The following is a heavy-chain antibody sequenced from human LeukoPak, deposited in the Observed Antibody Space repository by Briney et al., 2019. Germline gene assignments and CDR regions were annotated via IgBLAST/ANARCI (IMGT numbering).Heavy chain of an antibody. Sequence: SETLSLTCAVYGGSFSGYYWSWIRQPPGKGLEWIGEIKHSGSTNYNPSLKSRVTISVDTSKNQFSLKLSSVTAADTAVYYCARVTTVTNKIDYWGQGTLVTVSS. CDR1: GGSFSGYY. D-gene: IGHD4-11*01. V-gene: IGHV4-34*01. J-gene: IGHJ4*02. CDR3: ARVTTVTNKIDY. CDR2: IKHSGST.